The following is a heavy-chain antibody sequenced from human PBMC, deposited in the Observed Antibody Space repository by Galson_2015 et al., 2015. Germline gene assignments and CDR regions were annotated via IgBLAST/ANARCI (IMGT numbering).Heavy chain of an antibody. J-gene: IGHJ4*02. V-gene: IGHV3-7*03. D-gene: IGHD3-10*01. Sequence: SLRLSCAASGFTFSNYWMSWVRQAPGKGLEWVANRKQDGSEKYYVDSVKGRFTISRDNAKNSLYLQMNSLRAEDTAIYYCASQTWTGYFDYWGQGILVTVSS. CDR3: ASQTWTGYFDY. CDR1: GFTFSNYW. CDR2: RKQDGSEK.